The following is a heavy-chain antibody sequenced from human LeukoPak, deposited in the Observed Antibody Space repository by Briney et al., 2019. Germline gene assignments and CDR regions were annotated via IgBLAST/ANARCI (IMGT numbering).Heavy chain of an antibody. CDR3: ARGVGYSYGPTYFDY. V-gene: IGHV3-23*01. Sequence: GGTLRLSCAASGFTFTSYAMTWVRQAPGKGLEWVSGISGSAGNTYYADSLKGRFTISRDNSKNTVYLQMNSLRAEDTAVYYCARGVGYSYGPTYFDYWDQGTLVTVSS. CDR2: ISGSAGNT. D-gene: IGHD5-18*01. J-gene: IGHJ4*02. CDR1: GFTFTSYA.